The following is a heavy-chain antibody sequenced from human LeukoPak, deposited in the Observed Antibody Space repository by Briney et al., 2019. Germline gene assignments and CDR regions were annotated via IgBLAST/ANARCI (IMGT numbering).Heavy chain of an antibody. D-gene: IGHD6-6*01. CDR2: IKEDGSEK. J-gene: IGHJ4*02. Sequence: PGGSLRLSCAASGFTFRGYWMRWVRQAPGKGLEWVANIKEDGSEKYYVDSVKGRFTISRDNAKNSLNLQMDSLRVEDTAVYYCTRGDSSSKIDYWGQGTLVTVSS. CDR1: GFTFRGYW. CDR3: TRGDSSSKIDY. V-gene: IGHV3-7*01.